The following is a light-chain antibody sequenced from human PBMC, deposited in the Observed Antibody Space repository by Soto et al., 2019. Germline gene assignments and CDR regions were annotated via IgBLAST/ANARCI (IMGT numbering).Light chain of an antibody. V-gene: IGKV1-27*01. CDR3: QKYSCVIT. CDR1: PGISNF. Sequence: DIQMTQSPSSLSTSVGDRVTITCRASPGISNFLALYQQKPGKVPKLLISATSTLQTGIPSRLSGSGSGTEFTLTITSLQSEDVATYYWQKYSCVITGGQRTLLEIK. J-gene: IGKJ5*01. CDR2: ATS.